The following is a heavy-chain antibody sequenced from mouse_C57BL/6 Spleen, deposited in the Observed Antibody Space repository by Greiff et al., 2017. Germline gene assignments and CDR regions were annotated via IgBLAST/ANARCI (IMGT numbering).Heavy chain of an antibody. V-gene: IGHV3-6*01. CDR2: ISYDGSN. J-gene: IGHJ3*01. CDR3: AREELRYWFAY. Sequence: ESGPGLVKPSQSLSLTCSVTGYSITSGYYWNWIRQFPGNKLEWMGYISYDGSNNYNPSLKNRISITRDTSKNQFFLKLNSVTTEDTSTYYCAREELRYWFAYWGQGTLVTVSA. CDR1: GYSITSGYY. D-gene: IGHD1-1*01.